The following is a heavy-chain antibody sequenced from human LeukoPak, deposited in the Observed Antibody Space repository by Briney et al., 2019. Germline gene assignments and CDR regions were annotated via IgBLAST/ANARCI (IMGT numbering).Heavy chain of an antibody. CDR2: ISSNGGST. J-gene: IGHJ3*02. D-gene: IGHD3-10*01. CDR3: ARDRPGYYARGAFDI. CDR1: GFTFSSYA. Sequence: GGSLRLSCAASGFTFSSYAMHWVRQAPGKGLEYVSAISSNGGSTYYANSVKGRFTISRDNSKNTLYLQMGSLRAEDMAVYYCARDRPGYYARGAFDIWGQGTMVTVSS. V-gene: IGHV3-64*01.